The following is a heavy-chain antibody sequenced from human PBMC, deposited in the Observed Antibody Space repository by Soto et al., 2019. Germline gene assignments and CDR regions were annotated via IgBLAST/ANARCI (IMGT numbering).Heavy chain of an antibody. D-gene: IGHD4-4*01. CDR1: GGTYSSYV. V-gene: IGHV1-69*01. Sequence: QVQLVQSGAEVKKPGSSVKVSCKASGGTYSSYVISWVRQAPGQGLEWMGGIIPILGSTNYVQKFQGRVTITADEFTCTAYMELSSLRSGDTALYYCAGGTYSLRLGNWGQGTQVTVAS. CDR3: AGGTYSLRLGN. CDR2: IIPILGST. J-gene: IGHJ4*02.